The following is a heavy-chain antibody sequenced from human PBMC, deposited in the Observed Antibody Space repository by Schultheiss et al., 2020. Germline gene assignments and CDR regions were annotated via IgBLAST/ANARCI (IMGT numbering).Heavy chain of an antibody. CDR2: IYHSGST. CDR3: ARRSRDFWSGYWYYYYGMDV. J-gene: IGHJ6*02. V-gene: IGHV4-34*01. CDR1: GGSFSGYY. D-gene: IGHD3-3*01. Sequence: SETLSLTCAVYGGSFSGYYWSWVRQPPGKGLEWIGEIYHSGSTNYNPSLKSRVTISVDTSKNQFSLKLSSVTAADTAVYYCARRSRDFWSGYWYYYYGMDVWGQGTTVTVSS.